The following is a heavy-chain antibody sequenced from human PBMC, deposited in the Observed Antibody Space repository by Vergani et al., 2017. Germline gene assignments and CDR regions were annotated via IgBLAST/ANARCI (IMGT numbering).Heavy chain of an antibody. CDR3: ASKRGACRAAYCHSYDF. Sequence: QVQLQESGPGLVKPSETLSLTCTVSGDSVISTDYHWGWIRQPPGKGLEWIGSMDYSGSTSYNPSLESRISISFETPKNQFSLRLTSVTAADTXVYYCASKRGACRAAYCHSYDFWGPGTLVGVSS. CDR1: GDSVISTDYH. J-gene: IGHJ4*02. V-gene: IGHV4-39*01. CDR2: MDYSGST. D-gene: IGHD2-15*01.